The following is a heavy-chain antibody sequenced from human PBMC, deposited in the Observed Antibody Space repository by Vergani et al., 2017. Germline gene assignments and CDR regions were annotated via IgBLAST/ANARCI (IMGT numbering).Heavy chain of an antibody. CDR3: ARVNTETNGHLYYYYYMDV. CDR1: GGSFTSYH. V-gene: IGHV4-34*01. CDR2: IDHTGRP. J-gene: IGHJ6*03. D-gene: IGHD4-11*01. Sequence: QVQLQQWGGGLLKPSETLSLTCVVNGGSFTSYHWTWIRQSPGEGLEWVGDIDHTGRPDYNPSLKSRLTMSVDKSRNQFSLTLNSVTATDTAIYFCARVNTETNGHLYYYYYMDVWRRGTAVTVS.